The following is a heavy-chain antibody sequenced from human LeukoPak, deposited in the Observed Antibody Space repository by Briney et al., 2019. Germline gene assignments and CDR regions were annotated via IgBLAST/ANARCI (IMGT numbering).Heavy chain of an antibody. CDR1: GFAFGEYA. Sequence: GGSLRLSCTTSGFAFGEYAVSWFRQAPGKGLEWVAVIWYDGSNKYYADSVKGRFTISRDNSKNTLYLQMNSLRAEDTAVYYCARTYGDYDPLYYYYGMDVWGQGTTVTVSS. D-gene: IGHD4-17*01. J-gene: IGHJ6*02. V-gene: IGHV3-33*01. CDR2: IWYDGSNK. CDR3: ARTYGDYDPLYYYYGMDV.